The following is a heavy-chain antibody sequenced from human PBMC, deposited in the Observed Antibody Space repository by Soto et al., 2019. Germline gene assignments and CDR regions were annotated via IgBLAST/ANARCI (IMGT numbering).Heavy chain of an antibody. CDR2: IYYSGST. J-gene: IGHJ6*03. CDR3: ARDKRDSHSSSWYFETYYMDV. CDR1: GGSISSYY. V-gene: IGHV4-59*01. Sequence: SETLSLTCTVSGGSISSYYWSWIRQPPGKGLEWIGYIYYSGSTNYNPSLKSRVTISVDTSKNQFSLKLSSVTAADTAVYYCARDKRDSHSSSWYFETYYMDVWGKGTTVTVSS. D-gene: IGHD6-13*01.